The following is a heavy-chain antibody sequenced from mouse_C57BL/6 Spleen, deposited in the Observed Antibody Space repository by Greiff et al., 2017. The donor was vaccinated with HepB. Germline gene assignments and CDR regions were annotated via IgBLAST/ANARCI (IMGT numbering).Heavy chain of an antibody. D-gene: IGHD2-3*01. CDR2: IDPEDGET. CDR3: ARHPLDGYYEGAWFAY. Sequence: EVKLQESGAELVKPGASVKLSCTASGFNIKDYYMHWVKQRTEQGLEWIGRIDPEDGETKYAPKFQGKATITADTSSNTAYLQLSSLTSEDTAVYYCARHPLDGYYEGAWFAYWGQGTLVTVSA. V-gene: IGHV14-2*01. J-gene: IGHJ3*01. CDR1: GFNIKDYY.